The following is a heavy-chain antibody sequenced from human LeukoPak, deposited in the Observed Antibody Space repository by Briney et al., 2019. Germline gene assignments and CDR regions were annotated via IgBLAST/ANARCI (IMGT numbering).Heavy chain of an antibody. Sequence: PGGSLRLSCAASGFTFSSYSMNWVRQAPGKGLEWVSYISSSSSTIYYADSVKGRFTISRDNAKNSLYLQMNSLRAEDTAVYYCARQLRITMVRGVPDWYFDLWGRGTLVTVSS. CDR3: ARQLRITMVRGVPDWYFDL. CDR1: GFTFSSYS. D-gene: IGHD3-10*01. CDR2: ISSSSSTI. J-gene: IGHJ2*01. V-gene: IGHV3-48*04.